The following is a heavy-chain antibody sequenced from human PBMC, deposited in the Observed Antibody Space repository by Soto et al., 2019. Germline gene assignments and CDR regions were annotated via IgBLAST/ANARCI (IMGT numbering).Heavy chain of an antibody. J-gene: IGHJ6*02. CDR2: INPNSGGT. CDR3: AREELPFLERPIPDHGMEV. Sequence: ASVKVSCKASGYTFTGYYMHWVRQAPGQGXEWMGWINPNSGGTNYAQKFQGWVTMTRDTSISTAYMELSRLRSDDTAVYYCAREELPFLERPIPDHGMEVLGQGTTDTVSS. V-gene: IGHV1-2*04. CDR1: GYTFTGYY. D-gene: IGHD3-3*01.